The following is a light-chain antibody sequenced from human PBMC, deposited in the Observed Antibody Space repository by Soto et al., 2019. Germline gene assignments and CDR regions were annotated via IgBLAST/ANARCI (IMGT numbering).Light chain of an antibody. CDR3: QQRSNWPSYT. V-gene: IGKV3-11*01. CDR2: DAS. CDR1: QSVSIC. Sequence: EIVLTQSPATLSSSLGERATLTCRASQSVSICLAWYQQKPGQAPRLLIYDASNRATGIPARFSGSGSGTDFTLTISSRVPEDFVVYYCQQRSNWPSYTFGQGTKLEIK. J-gene: IGKJ2*01.